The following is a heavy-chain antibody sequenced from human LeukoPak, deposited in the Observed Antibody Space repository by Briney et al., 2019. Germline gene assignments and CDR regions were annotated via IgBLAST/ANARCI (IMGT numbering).Heavy chain of an antibody. CDR3: ARATVVTPSAFDI. J-gene: IGHJ3*02. CDR2: ISSSGSTI. V-gene: IGHV3-11*04. D-gene: IGHD4-23*01. CDR1: GFTFSDYY. Sequence: PGGSLRLSCAASGFTFSDYYMSWIRQAPGKGLEWVSYISSSGSTIYYADSVKGRFTISRDNAKNSLYLQMNSLRAEDTAVYYCARATVVTPSAFDIWGQGTMVTVSS.